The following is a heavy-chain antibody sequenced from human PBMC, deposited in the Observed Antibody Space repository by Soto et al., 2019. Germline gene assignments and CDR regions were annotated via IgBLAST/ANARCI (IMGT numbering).Heavy chain of an antibody. Sequence: ASVKVSCKASGYTFTGYYMHWVRQAPGQGLEWMGWINPNSGGTNYARKFQGRVTMTRDTPISTAYMELSRLRSDDTAVYYCARLTVTSPGNWFDPWGQGTLVTVSS. CDR3: ARLTVTSPGNWFDP. J-gene: IGHJ5*02. CDR2: INPNSGGT. D-gene: IGHD4-4*01. V-gene: IGHV1-2*02. CDR1: GYTFTGYY.